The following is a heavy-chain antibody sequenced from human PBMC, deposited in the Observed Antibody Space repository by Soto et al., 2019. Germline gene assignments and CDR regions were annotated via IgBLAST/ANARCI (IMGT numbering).Heavy chain of an antibody. CDR2: ISHSGKT. V-gene: IGHV4-30-4*01. Sequence: SETLSLTCTVSGDSFNNDDYSWTWIRQPPGKGLEWIGHISHSGKTFSNPSLRSLLTMSVDMTKKHFSLKLRSVTAADTAVYYCARGSTIYGLDVWGQGTTVTVSS. CDR3: ARGSTIYGLDV. J-gene: IGHJ6*02. CDR1: GDSFNNDDYS.